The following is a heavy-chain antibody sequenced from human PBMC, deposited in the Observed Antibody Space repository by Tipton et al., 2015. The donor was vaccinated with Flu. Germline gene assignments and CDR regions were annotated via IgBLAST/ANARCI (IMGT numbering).Heavy chain of an antibody. Sequence: GSLRLSCAASGFTFSSYWMSWVRQAPGKGLEWVANIKQDGSEKYYVDSVKGRFTISRDNAKNSLYLQMNSLRAEDTAVYYCARDRVFGVVRDYYCMDVWGKGTTVTVSS. J-gene: IGHJ6*03. CDR1: GFTFSSYW. D-gene: IGHD3-3*01. CDR3: ARDRVFGVVRDYYCMDV. CDR2: IKQDGSEK. V-gene: IGHV3-7*03.